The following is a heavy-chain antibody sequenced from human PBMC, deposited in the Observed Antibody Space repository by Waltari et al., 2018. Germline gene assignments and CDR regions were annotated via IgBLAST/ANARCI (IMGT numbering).Heavy chain of an antibody. Sequence: QVLLVQSGAEVKKPGASVKVSCKASGYIFTNYYLHWVRQAPGQGPEGMGWVNPDTGNANYAHNFRGRVTMTWDTSINTAFMDLSGLKSDDTAVYYCARDRTTMAARPGDYWGQGTLVTVSS. V-gene: IGHV1-2*02. D-gene: IGHD6-6*01. J-gene: IGHJ4*02. CDR3: ARDRTTMAARPGDY. CDR1: GYIFTNYY. CDR2: VNPDTGNA.